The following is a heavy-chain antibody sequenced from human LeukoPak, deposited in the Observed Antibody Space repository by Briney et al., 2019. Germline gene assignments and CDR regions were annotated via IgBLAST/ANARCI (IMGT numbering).Heavy chain of an antibody. Sequence: PGGSLRLSCAASGFTFSDYYMSWIRQAPGKGLEWVSYITSSGSTIYHADSVKGRFTISRDNAKNSLYLQMNSLKTEDTAIYYCTTNEPDCSTINCYDSGVDFDYWGQGTLVTVSS. CDR3: TTNEPDCSTINCYDSGVDFDY. D-gene: IGHD2-2*01. CDR2: ITSSGSTI. J-gene: IGHJ4*02. V-gene: IGHV3-11*01. CDR1: GFTFSDYY.